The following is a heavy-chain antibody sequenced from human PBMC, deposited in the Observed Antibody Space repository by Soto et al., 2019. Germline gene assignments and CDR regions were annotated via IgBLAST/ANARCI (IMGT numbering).Heavy chain of an antibody. CDR3: ARETMNFDY. CDR1: GFTFSIYS. V-gene: IGHV3-48*01. CDR2: ISSSSSTI. J-gene: IGHJ4*02. Sequence: GGSLRLSCAASGFTFSIYSMNWVRQAPGKGLEWVSYISSSSSTIYYADSVKGRFTISRDNAENSLYLQMNSLRAEDTAVYYCARETMNFDYWGQGTLVTVSS. D-gene: IGHD3-3*01.